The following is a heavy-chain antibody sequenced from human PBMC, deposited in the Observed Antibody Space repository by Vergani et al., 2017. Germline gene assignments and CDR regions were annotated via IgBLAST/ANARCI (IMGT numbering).Heavy chain of an antibody. V-gene: IGHV4-59*02. CDR2: VSFRGDT. CDR3: ARSRIYYGAGSPDY. D-gene: IGHD3-10*01. Sequence: QVKLQESGPGLVKPSETLSLTCTVSCASVNSYYWSWIRQPPGKGLEWMGYVSFRGDTLYDPSVNGRMTISLNTSSNQFSLYLTSVTAADTAVYYCARSRIYYGAGSPDYWGQGTLVTVSS. J-gene: IGHJ4*02. CDR1: CASVNSYY.